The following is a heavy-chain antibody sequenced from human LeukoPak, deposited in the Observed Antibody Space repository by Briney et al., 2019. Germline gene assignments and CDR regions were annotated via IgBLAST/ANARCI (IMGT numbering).Heavy chain of an antibody. CDR3: ARERDGRFFDY. CDR2: INQDGSEK. D-gene: IGHD5-24*01. J-gene: IGHJ4*02. CDR1: GLTFRSYW. Sequence: GGSLRLSCAVSGLTFRSYWLSWVRQAPGKGLEWVANINQDGSEKYFVDSVKGRFTISRDNAKNSLHLQMNTLRAEDTAVYYCARERDGRFFDYWGQGTLVTVSS. V-gene: IGHV3-7*01.